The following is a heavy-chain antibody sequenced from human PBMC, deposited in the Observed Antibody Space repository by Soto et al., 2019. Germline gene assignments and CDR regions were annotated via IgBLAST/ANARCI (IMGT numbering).Heavy chain of an antibody. J-gene: IGHJ2*01. CDR3: AKSEQWLAPVVFDL. CDR2: INAGNGNT. Sequence: ASVKVSCKASGYTFTSYAMHWVRQAPGQRLEWMGWINAGNGNTKYSQKFQGRVTITRDTSASTAYMELSSLRSEDTAVYYCAKSEQWLAPVVFDLWGRGTLVTVSS. V-gene: IGHV1-3*01. CDR1: GYTFTSYA. D-gene: IGHD6-19*01.